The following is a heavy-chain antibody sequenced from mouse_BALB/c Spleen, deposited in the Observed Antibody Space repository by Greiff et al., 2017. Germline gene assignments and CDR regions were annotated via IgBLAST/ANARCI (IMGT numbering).Heavy chain of an antibody. Sequence: EAGGGLVQPKGSLKLSCAASGFTFNTNAMNWVRQAPGKGLEWVARIRSKSNNYATYYADSVKDRFTISRDDSQSMLYLQMNNLKTEDTAMYYCVREEALGGYAWFAYWGQGTLVTVSA. CDR3: VREEALGGYAWFAY. D-gene: IGHD2-14*01. J-gene: IGHJ3*01. CDR1: GFTFNTNA. V-gene: IGHV10S3*01. CDR2: IRSKSNNYAT.